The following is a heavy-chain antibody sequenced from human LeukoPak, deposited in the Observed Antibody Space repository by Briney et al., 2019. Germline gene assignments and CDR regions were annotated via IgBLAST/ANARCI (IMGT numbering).Heavy chain of an antibody. CDR3: TKDLMTGFSSGWYFAY. Sequence: GGSLRLSCAASGFTFNNYVMSWVRQAPGKGLEWIAVTGGSDDNTHYADSVKGRFTISRDNSENRLFLQMNSLRPDDSALYYCTKDLMTGFSSGWYFAYWGQGTLVTVSS. CDR1: GFTFNNYV. V-gene: IGHV3-23*01. CDR2: TGGSDDNT. D-gene: IGHD6-19*01. J-gene: IGHJ4*02.